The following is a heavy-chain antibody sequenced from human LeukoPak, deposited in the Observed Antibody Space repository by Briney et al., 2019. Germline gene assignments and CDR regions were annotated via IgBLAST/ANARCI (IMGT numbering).Heavy chain of an antibody. CDR2: INAGNGNT. J-gene: IGHJ5*02. CDR1: GYTFTSYA. V-gene: IGHV1-3*01. D-gene: IGHD6-13*01. Sequence: GASVKVSCKASGYTFTSYAMHWVRQAPGQRLGWMGWINAGNGNTKYSQKFQGRVTITRDTSASTAYMELSSLRSEDTAVYYCARGPRIAAAGTGLRWFDPWGQGTLVTVSS. CDR3: ARGPRIAAAGTGLRWFDP.